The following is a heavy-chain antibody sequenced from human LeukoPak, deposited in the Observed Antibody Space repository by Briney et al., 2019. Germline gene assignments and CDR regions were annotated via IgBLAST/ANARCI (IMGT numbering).Heavy chain of an antibody. CDR1: GGSISSGSYY. Sequence: PSETLSLTCTVSGGSISSGSYYWSWIRQPPGKGLEWIGNIDYSGSTIYNPALKSRVTVSVDTSKNQFSLNLTSVTAADTAVYYCAREGKLTGYFGGLGFNYWGQGILVTVSS. CDR2: IDYSGST. J-gene: IGHJ4*02. V-gene: IGHV4-61*01. CDR3: AREGKLTGYFGGLGFNY. D-gene: IGHD6-19*01.